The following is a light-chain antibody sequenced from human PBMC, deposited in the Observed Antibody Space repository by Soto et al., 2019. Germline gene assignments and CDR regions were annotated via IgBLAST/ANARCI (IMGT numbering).Light chain of an antibody. CDR2: KAS. J-gene: IGKJ2*01. CDR1: QSINSW. Sequence: DIQMTQSPSTLSASVGDRVTITCRASQSINSWLAWYQQKAGKAPKALIYKASSLESGVPSRFSGSGSGTEFTLTVVSLQPDDFATYYCQQYITYPYTFGQGTKLEIK. CDR3: QQYITYPYT. V-gene: IGKV1-5*03.